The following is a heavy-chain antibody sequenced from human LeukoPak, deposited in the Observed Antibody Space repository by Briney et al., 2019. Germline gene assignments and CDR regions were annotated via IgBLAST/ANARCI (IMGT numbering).Heavy chain of an antibody. CDR2: IQSDGNEK. CDR1: GFTFRDYW. V-gene: IGHV3-7*01. J-gene: IGHJ6*02. Sequence: QPGGSLRLSCGASGFTFRDYWMSWVRQAPGKGLEWVANIQSDGNEKNYIDSVQGRFTISRDNAKTSLYLQMNSLRAEDTAVYYCARDSAVATYYGVDVWGQGTTVTVSS. D-gene: IGHD6-19*01. CDR3: ARDSAVATYYGVDV.